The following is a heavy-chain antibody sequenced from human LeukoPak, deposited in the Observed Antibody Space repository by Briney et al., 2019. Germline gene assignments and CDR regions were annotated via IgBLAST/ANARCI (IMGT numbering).Heavy chain of an antibody. CDR2: ISYDGSNK. J-gene: IGHJ6*02. V-gene: IGHV3-30-3*01. CDR3: ARDRRSCSGGSCYYYYYGMDV. CDR1: GFTFSSYA. Sequence: GRSLRLSCAASGFTFSSYAMHWVRQAPGKGLEWVAVISYDGSNKYYADSVKGRFTISRDNSKNTLYLQMNSLRAEDTAVYYCARDRRSCSGGSCYYYYYGMDVWGQGTTVTVSS. D-gene: IGHD2-15*01.